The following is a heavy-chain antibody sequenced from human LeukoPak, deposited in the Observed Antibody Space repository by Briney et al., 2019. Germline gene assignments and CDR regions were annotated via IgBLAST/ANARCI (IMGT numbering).Heavy chain of an antibody. D-gene: IGHD2-2*01. V-gene: IGHV1-69*13. CDR3: ARTLYCSSTSCYVTAFDP. CDR2: IIPIFGTA. Sequence: SVKVSCKASGGTFSSYAISWVRQAPGQGLEWMGGIIPIFGTANYAQKFQGRVTITADESTSTAYMELSSLRSEDTAVYYCARTLYCSSTSCYVTAFDPWGQGTLVTVSS. J-gene: IGHJ5*02. CDR1: GGTFSSYA.